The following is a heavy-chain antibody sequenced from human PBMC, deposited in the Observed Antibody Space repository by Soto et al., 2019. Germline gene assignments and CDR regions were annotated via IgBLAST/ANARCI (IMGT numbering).Heavy chain of an antibody. CDR3: ARDGDVNTGFGKDY. J-gene: IGHJ4*02. CDR2: IWYDGGNK. CDR1: GITISSYG. V-gene: IGHV3-33*01. Sequence: GGSPRLSSAPSGITISSYGMHWDCSAPSKGLEWVAFIWYDGGNKFYAESVKGRFTISRDNSKNTLYLQMTSLSAEDTAMYYCARDGDVNTGFGKDYWGQGTLVTVSS. D-gene: IGHD3-16*01.